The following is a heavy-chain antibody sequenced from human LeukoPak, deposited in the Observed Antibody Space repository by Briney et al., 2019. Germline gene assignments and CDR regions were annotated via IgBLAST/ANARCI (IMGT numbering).Heavy chain of an antibody. V-gene: IGHV3-30*02. J-gene: IGHJ3*02. Sequence: RGSLRLSCAASGFTFSSYGMHWVRQAPGKGLEWVAFIRYDGSNKYYAAPVKGRFTISRDDSKNTLYLQMNSLKTEDTAVYYCTTVWVYYYDSSGYSDAFDIWGQGTMVTVSS. D-gene: IGHD3-22*01. CDR3: TTVWVYYYDSSGYSDAFDI. CDR2: IRYDGSNK. CDR1: GFTFSSYG.